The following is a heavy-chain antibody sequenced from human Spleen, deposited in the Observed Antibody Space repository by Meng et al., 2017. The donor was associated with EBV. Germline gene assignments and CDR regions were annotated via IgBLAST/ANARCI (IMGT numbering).Heavy chain of an antibody. CDR3: ARIDGYSNFDY. J-gene: IGHJ4*02. CDR2: VHHDGST. V-gene: IGHV4-4*02. D-gene: IGHD5-24*01. CDR1: GASVGARNW. Sequence: QVELQESCPGLVKPSGTLSLSCAVCGASVGARNWGSWVRQPPGKGLEWIGEVHHDGSTNYNAYLKSRVSISVDKSKNQFSLKLTSVTAADTAVYYCARIDGYSNFDYWGQGTLVTVSS.